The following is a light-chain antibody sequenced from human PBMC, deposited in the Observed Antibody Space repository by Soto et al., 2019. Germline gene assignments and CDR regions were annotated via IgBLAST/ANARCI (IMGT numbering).Light chain of an antibody. CDR1: QGISSY. J-gene: IGKJ5*01. Sequence: IPLTQSPSSLSASVGDRVTITCRASQGISSYLAWYQQKPGKAPKLLIYAASTLQSGVPSRFSGSGSGTEFTLPNSRLPPEDFANYYCQQLNSYPITFGQGTRLEIK. V-gene: IGKV1-9*01. CDR3: QQLNSYPIT. CDR2: AAS.